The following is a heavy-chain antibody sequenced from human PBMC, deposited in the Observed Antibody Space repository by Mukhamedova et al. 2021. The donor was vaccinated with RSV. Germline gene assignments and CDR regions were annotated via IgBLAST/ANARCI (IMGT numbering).Heavy chain of an antibody. J-gene: IGHJ3*02. V-gene: IGHV3-30*18. D-gene: IGHD4-23*01. CDR3: AKEGAGDGGPLQSAFDI. Sequence: WDGSVNYYADSVKGRFIISRDNSQNTLYLQMNSLRSEDTAVYYCAKEGAGDGGPLQSAFDIWGQGTMVTVSS. CDR2: WDGSVN.